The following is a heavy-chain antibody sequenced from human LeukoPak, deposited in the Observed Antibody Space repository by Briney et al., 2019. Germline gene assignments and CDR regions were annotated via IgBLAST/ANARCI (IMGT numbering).Heavy chain of an antibody. J-gene: IGHJ5*02. CDR1: GDSISSYY. CDR2: IYTSGTT. D-gene: IGHD2-15*01. Sequence: SETLSLTCTVSGDSISSYYWSWIRQPAGKGLQWIGRIYTSGTTTYNPSLKSRLTMSVDTSKNQFSLRLSSVTAADTAVYYCARDHCSGGSCYSVSWGQGTLVTVSS. V-gene: IGHV4-4*07. CDR3: ARDHCSGGSCYSVS.